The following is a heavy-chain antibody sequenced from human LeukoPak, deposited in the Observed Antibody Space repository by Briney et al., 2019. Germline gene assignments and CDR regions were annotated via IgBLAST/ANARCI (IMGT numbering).Heavy chain of an antibody. Sequence: ASVKVSCKASGGTFSSYAISWVRQAPGQGLEWMGRIIPILGIANYAQKFQGRVTITADKSTSTAYMELSSLRSEDTAVYYCALGDIAAAGHYYFDYWGQGTLVTVSS. CDR1: GGTFSSYA. CDR2: IIPILGIA. V-gene: IGHV1-69*04. J-gene: IGHJ4*02. D-gene: IGHD6-13*01. CDR3: ALGDIAAAGHYYFDY.